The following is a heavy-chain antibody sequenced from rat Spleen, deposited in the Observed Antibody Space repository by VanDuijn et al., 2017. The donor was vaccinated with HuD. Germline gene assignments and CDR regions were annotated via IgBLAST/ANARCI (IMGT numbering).Heavy chain of an antibody. Sequence: EVQLVESDGGLVQPGRSLKLSCAASGFTFSDYYMAWVRQAPTKGLEWVATISYDGSSTYYRDSVKGRFTISRDNAKSTLYLQMDSLRSEDTATYYCAGLAYGYTYVGYFDYWGQGVMVTVSS. CDR1: GFTFSDYY. CDR3: AGLAYGYTYVGYFDY. D-gene: IGHD1-4*01. CDR2: ISYDGSST. J-gene: IGHJ2*01. V-gene: IGHV5-29*01.